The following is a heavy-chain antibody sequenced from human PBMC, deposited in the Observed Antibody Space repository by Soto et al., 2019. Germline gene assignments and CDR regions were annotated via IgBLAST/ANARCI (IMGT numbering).Heavy chain of an antibody. Sequence: QVQLVQSGAEVKKPGASVKVSCKASGYTFTSYGISWLRQAPGQGLDWMGWISAYNGYTNYAPKLQGRVTMTTDAPRSTAYMYLRSLGSDATALYYCARDRDYVCGSYRHTSDYWGLGTLLTVSS. CDR3: ARDRDYVCGSYRHTSDY. D-gene: IGHD3-16*02. J-gene: IGHJ4*02. CDR2: ISAYNGYT. CDR1: GYTFTSYG. V-gene: IGHV1-18*01.